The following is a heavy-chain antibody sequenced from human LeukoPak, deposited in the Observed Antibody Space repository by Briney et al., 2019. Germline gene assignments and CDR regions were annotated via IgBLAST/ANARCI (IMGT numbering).Heavy chain of an antibody. V-gene: IGHV1-46*01. J-gene: IGHJ4*02. CDR2: INPSGGST. CDR1: GGTFSSYA. CDR3: ASGVGGIAAATFDY. D-gene: IGHD6-13*01. Sequence: GASVKVSCKASGGTFSSYAISWVRQAPGQGLEWMGIINPSGGSTSYAQKFQGRVTMTRDTSTSTVYMELSSLRSEDTAVYYCASGVGGIAAATFDYWGQGTLVTVSS.